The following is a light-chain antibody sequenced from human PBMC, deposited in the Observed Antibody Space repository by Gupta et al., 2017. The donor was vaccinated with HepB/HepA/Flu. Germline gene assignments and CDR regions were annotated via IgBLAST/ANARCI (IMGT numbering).Light chain of an antibody. V-gene: IGLV1-40*01. CDR3: QSYDSSRSVL. CDR1: SSNIGAGYD. Sequence: QSVLTQPPSVSGPPGQRVTISCTGSSSNIGAGYDVHWYQQLPGTAPKLLIYGNSKRPAGVPDRFSGSKSGTSASLAITGRQAEDEADYYCQSYDSSRSVLFGGGTKLTVL. J-gene: IGLJ2*01. CDR2: GNS.